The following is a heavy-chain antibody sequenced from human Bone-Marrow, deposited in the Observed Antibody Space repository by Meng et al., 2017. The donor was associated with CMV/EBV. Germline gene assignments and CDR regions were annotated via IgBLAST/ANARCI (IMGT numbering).Heavy chain of an antibody. Sequence: ESLKISCTVSGGSISSYYWSWIRQPPGKGLEWIGYIYYSGSTNYNPSLKSRVTISVDTSKNQFSLKLSSVTAADTAVYYCARDGIYCSSTSCYKYNWFDPWGQGTLVTVSS. J-gene: IGHJ5*02. CDR1: GGSISSYY. D-gene: IGHD2-2*01. V-gene: IGHV4-59*12. CDR3: ARDGIYCSSTSCYKYNWFDP. CDR2: IYYSGST.